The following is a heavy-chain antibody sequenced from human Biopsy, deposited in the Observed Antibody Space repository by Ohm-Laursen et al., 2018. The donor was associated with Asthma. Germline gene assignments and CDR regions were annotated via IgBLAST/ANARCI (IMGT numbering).Heavy chain of an antibody. D-gene: IGHD3-10*01. V-gene: IGHV5-51*01. CDR1: GYIFTSYR. CDR2: IFPGDSDT. Sequence: ESLKISCKASGYIFTSYRIGWVRQMPGKGLEWMGIIFPGDSDTIYSPSFQGQVTISADKSISTAYLQWSSLKASDTAIYYCARLAYGSGSFFDFWGQGTLVTVAS. CDR3: ARLAYGSGSFFDF. J-gene: IGHJ4*02.